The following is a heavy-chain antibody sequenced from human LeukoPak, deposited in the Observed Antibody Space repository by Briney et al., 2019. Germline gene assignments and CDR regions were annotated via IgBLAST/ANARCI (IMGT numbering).Heavy chain of an antibody. CDR3: ARLLELELFDP. J-gene: IGHJ5*02. Sequence: SETLSLTCTASGGSISSYYWSWIRQPPGKGLEWIGYVYYRGSTNYNPSLKSRVTISVDTSKNQFSLKLSSVTAADTAVYYCARLLELELFDPWGQGTLVTVSS. D-gene: IGHD3-3*01. CDR1: GGSISSYY. V-gene: IGHV4-59*01. CDR2: VYYRGST.